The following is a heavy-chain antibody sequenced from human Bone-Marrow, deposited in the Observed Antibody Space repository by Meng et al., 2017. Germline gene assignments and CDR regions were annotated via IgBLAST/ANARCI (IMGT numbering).Heavy chain of an antibody. Sequence: ASVKVSCKASGYTFTGYYMHWVRRAPGQGLEWMGRINPKSGDTHYAQKFQARVTMTGDTSISTAYMELSGLRSDDTAMYYCARDEDISAAGKLFGDYWGQGTLVTVS. V-gene: IGHV1-2*06. CDR3: ARDEDISAAGKLFGDY. J-gene: IGHJ4*02. D-gene: IGHD6-25*01. CDR1: GYTFTGYY. CDR2: INPKSGDT.